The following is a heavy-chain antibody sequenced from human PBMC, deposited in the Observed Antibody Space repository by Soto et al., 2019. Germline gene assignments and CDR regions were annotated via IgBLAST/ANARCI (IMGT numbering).Heavy chain of an antibody. CDR1: GFPFGENA. J-gene: IGHJ4*02. D-gene: IGHD6-19*01. CDR2: ISDSGATT. Sequence: GGSLRLSCAASGFPFGENAMSWVRQAPGKGLEWVSGISDSGATTYYADSVRGRFTISRDNSKNTLYLQMKSLRAEDSASYYCAKEDTSSGAIDYWGKGARVTVSS. V-gene: IGHV3-23*01. CDR3: AKEDTSSGAIDY.